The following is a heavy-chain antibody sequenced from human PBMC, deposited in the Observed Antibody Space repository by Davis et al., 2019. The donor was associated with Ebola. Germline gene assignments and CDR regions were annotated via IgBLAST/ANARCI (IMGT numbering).Heavy chain of an antibody. J-gene: IGHJ4*02. V-gene: IGHV3-30*04. Sequence: GGSLRLSCAATGFTLSSYAVHWVRQAPGKGLEWLAVVSHDGTDKYYADSVRGRFTVSRDNTKNSLYLQMNTLRAEDTAVYFCARGVAVGGFYFDYWGQGTLVTVSS. CDR2: VSHDGTDK. D-gene: IGHD6-19*01. CDR3: ARGVAVGGFYFDY. CDR1: GFTLSSYA.